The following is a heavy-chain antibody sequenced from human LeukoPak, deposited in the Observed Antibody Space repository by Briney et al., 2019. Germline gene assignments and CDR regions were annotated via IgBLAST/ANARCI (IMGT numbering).Heavy chain of an antibody. Sequence: GGSLRLSCAASGFTFSSYSMNWVRQAPGKGLEWVSSISSSSSYIYYADSVKGRFTISRDNAKNSLYLQMNSLRAEDTAVYYCARVRYNSGYIFDYWGQRALVTVSS. V-gene: IGHV3-21*01. CDR3: ARVRYNSGYIFDY. CDR1: GFTFSSYS. CDR2: ISSSSSYI. J-gene: IGHJ4*02. D-gene: IGHD5-18*01.